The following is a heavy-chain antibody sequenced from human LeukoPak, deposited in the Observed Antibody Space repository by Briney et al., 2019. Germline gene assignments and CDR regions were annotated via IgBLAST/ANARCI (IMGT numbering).Heavy chain of an antibody. Sequence: ASVKVSCKASGYTFTGYYMHWVRQAPGQGLEWMGRIDPNSGGTNYAQKFQGRVTMTRDTSISTAYMELSRLRSDDTAVCYCASITKPKDDAFDIWGQGTMVTVSS. V-gene: IGHV1-2*06. J-gene: IGHJ3*02. CDR1: GYTFTGYY. CDR3: ASITKPKDDAFDI. CDR2: IDPNSGGT. D-gene: IGHD3-10*01.